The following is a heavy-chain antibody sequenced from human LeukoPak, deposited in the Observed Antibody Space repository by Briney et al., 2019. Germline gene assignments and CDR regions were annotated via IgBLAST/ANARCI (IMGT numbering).Heavy chain of an antibody. D-gene: IGHD1-14*01. J-gene: IGHJ4*02. CDR3: AGMRITTPTVRTLDY. Sequence: SETLSLTCTVSGGSMSTYNWTWIRQPPGKGLEWIGFIYYTGSTNYNPSLKSRVTISVDTSKNQFSLKLSSVTAADTAVYYCAGMRITTPTVRTLDYWGQGTLVTVSS. CDR1: GGSMSTYN. V-gene: IGHV4-59*01. CDR2: IYYTGST.